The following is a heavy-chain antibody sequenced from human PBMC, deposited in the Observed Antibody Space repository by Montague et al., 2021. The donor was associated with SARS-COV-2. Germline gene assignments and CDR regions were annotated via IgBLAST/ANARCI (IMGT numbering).Heavy chain of an antibody. J-gene: IGHJ4*02. D-gene: IGHD7-27*01. V-gene: IGHV2-5*02. CDR3: AHRRPLWGYFDY. Sequence: PALVKPTQTLTLTCTFSGFSLSTSGVGVGWIRQPPGKALEWLALIYWDDDNRFSPSLKSRLTITKDTSKNRVVLTMTNMDPVDTATYYCAHRRPLWGYFDYWGQGTLVTVSS. CDR2: IYWDDDN. CDR1: GFSLSTSGVG.